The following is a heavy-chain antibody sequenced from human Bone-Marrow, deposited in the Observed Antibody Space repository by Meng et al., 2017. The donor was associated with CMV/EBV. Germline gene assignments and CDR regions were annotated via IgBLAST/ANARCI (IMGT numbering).Heavy chain of an antibody. CDR3: ASSITGTPTSPFDY. CDR1: GYTFTSYD. CDR2: MNPNSGNT. J-gene: IGHJ4*02. Sequence: ASGYTFTSYDLNWVRQATGQGLEWMGWMNPNSGNTGYAQKFQGRVTMTRNTSISTAYMELSSLRSEDTAVYYCASSITGTPTSPFDYWGQGTLVTVSS. V-gene: IGHV1-8*01. D-gene: IGHD1-7*01.